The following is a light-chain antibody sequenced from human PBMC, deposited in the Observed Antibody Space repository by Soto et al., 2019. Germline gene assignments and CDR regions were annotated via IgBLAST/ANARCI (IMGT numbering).Light chain of an antibody. CDR3: QQRNVWPPIT. J-gene: IGKJ5*01. V-gene: IGKV3-11*01. CDR1: QSIHTS. CDR2: DST. Sequence: VLTQSPATLSLSPGERATLSCRASQSIHTSLAGSQQKSGKPPRLVIYDSTLRANGVPDRFGGSRSGTEFTLTINSLEPEDFAVYYCQQRNVWPPITFGQGTRLEIK.